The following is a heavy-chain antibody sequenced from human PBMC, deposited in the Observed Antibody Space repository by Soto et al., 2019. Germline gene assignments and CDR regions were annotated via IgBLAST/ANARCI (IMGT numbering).Heavy chain of an antibody. Sequence: TSETLSLTCTVSGGSISSYYWSWIRQPPGKGLEWIGYIYYSGSTNYNPSLKSRVTISVDTSKNQFSLKLSSVTAADTAVYYCARDQGEGSQTSYYYMDVWGKGNTVTVSS. CDR3: ARDQGEGSQTSYYYMDV. D-gene: IGHD3-10*01. J-gene: IGHJ6*03. CDR1: GGSISSYY. CDR2: IYYSGST. V-gene: IGHV4-59*01.